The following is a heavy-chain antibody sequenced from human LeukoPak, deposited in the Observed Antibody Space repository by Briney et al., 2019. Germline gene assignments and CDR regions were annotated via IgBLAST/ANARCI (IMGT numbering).Heavy chain of an antibody. CDR3: ARPARITAFTAFDI. V-gene: IGHV5-51*01. Sequence: GESLKISCKDSGYSFTNYWIGWVRQMPGKGLEWMGIIYPGDSDTRYSPSFQGQVTISADKSISTAYLQWNSLKASDTAMYYRARPARITAFTAFDIWGQGTMVTVSS. CDR1: GYSFTNYW. CDR2: IYPGDSDT. D-gene: IGHD6-6*01. J-gene: IGHJ3*02.